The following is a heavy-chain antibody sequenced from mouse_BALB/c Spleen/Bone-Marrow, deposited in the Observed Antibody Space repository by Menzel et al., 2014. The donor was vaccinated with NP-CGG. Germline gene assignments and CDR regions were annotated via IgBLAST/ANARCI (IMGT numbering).Heavy chain of an antibody. D-gene: IGHD2-14*01. Sequence: QVQLQQSGPQLVRSGASVQISCKASGYSFTTYWMHWVKPRPGPGLEWIGMIDPSDSETILNKMFMDKATLTRDKSSGTAYMQHRSPAAEDSAVYYCGEGVLFDYWGQGTLGTVAA. V-gene: IGHV1-74*01. CDR2: IDPSDSET. CDR3: GEGVLFDY. J-gene: IGHJ3*01. CDR1: GYSFTTYW.